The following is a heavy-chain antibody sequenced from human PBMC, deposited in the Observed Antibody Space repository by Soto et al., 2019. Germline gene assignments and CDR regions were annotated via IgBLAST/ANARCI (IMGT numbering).Heavy chain of an antibody. V-gene: IGHV1-18*01. Sequence: GASVKVSCKASGYTFTSYGISWVRQAPGQGLEWMGWISAYNGNTNYAQKLQGRVTMTTDTSTSTAYMELRSLRSDDTAVYYCARDRDYGDFSSVPGHVWGQGTTVTVSS. CDR1: GYTFTSYG. D-gene: IGHD4-17*01. CDR3: ARDRDYGDFSSVPGHV. J-gene: IGHJ6*02. CDR2: ISAYNGNT.